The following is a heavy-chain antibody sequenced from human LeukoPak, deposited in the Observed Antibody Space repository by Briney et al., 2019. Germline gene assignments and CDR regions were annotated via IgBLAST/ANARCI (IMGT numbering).Heavy chain of an antibody. V-gene: IGHV3-7*01. CDR3: ATTFPGIAVAGTGY. D-gene: IGHD6-19*01. Sequence: GGSLRLSCAASGFTFSGYWMSWVRQAPGKGLEWVANIKQDGSEKYYVDSVKGRFTISRDNAKNSLYLQMNSLRAEDTAVYYCATTFPGIAVAGTGYWGQATLVTVSS. CDR1: GFTFSGYW. J-gene: IGHJ4*02. CDR2: IKQDGSEK.